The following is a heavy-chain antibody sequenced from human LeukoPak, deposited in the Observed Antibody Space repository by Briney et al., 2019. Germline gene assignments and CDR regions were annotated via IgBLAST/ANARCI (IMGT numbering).Heavy chain of an antibody. D-gene: IGHD4-17*01. CDR1: GYTFTSYW. Sequence: GESLKISCKGSGYTFTSYWINWVRQMPGKGLEWMGIIYPGESETRYSPSFQGQVTISADKSIATVYLQWSSLKASDTAMYYCARLYGDYALDYWGQGTLVTVSS. J-gene: IGHJ4*02. V-gene: IGHV5-51*01. CDR3: ARLYGDYALDY. CDR2: IYPGESET.